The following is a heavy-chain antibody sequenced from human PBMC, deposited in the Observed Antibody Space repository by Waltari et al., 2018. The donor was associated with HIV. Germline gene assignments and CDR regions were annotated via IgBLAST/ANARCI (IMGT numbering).Heavy chain of an antibody. CDR3: AKDEAGAGSPEVWFDP. D-gene: IGHD6-13*01. CDR2: ISDSTGRT. J-gene: IGHJ5*02. Sequence: EMQLLESGGGLVQPGGSLRLSCAASGSTFSSDAMPWVRQAPGKGLEWVSGISDSTGRTYYGDSVKGRFTISRDNSKNTLYLQMSSLRVEDTAIYYCAKDEAGAGSPEVWFDPWGQGTLVTVSS. CDR1: GSTFSSDA. V-gene: IGHV3-23*01.